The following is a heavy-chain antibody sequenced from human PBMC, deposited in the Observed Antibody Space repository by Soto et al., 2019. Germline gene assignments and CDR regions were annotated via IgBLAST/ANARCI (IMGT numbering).Heavy chain of an antibody. D-gene: IGHD4-17*01. CDR2: INTDGSGT. Sequence: EVQLVESGGGLVQPGGSLRLSCGASGFTFRRHWMHWVRQTPGKGLVWVSRINTDGSGTSYADSVQGRFTISRDNAKNTLYLQMSSLRAEDTAVYYCVREVYSDYEYEGFDVRGQGTTVTVSS. CDR3: VREVYSDYEYEGFDV. CDR1: GFTFRRHW. V-gene: IGHV3-74*01. J-gene: IGHJ3*01.